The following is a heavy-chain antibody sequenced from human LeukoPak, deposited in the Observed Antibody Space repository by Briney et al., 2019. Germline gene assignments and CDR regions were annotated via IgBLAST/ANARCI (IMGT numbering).Heavy chain of an antibody. Sequence: GGSLRLSCAASGFTFSSYAMSWVRQAPGKGLEWVSAISVSGNTYHADSVKGRFTISRDNSHNTLYLQMNSLRAEDTAIYYCAKATVTSCIGAFCYPFDSWGQGTLVTVSS. D-gene: IGHD2-15*01. CDR2: ISVSGNT. CDR1: GFTFSSYA. J-gene: IGHJ4*02. CDR3: AKATVTSCIGAFCYPFDS. V-gene: IGHV3-23*01.